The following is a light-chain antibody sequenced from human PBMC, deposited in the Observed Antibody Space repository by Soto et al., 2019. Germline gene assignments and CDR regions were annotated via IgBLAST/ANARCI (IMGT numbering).Light chain of an antibody. J-gene: IGLJ2*01. Sequence: QSALTQPASVSGSPGQSITISCTGTRSYVGGYNYVSWYQQHPGKAPKLMIYDVSNRPSGVSNRFSVSKSGNTASLTISGLQAEDEAEYYCSSYTSSSTHVVFGGGTKLTVL. CDR1: RSYVGGYNY. CDR3: SSYTSSSTHVV. V-gene: IGLV2-14*01. CDR2: DVS.